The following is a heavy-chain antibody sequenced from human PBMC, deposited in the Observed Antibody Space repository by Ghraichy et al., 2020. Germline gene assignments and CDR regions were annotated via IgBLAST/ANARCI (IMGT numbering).Heavy chain of an antibody. J-gene: IGHJ3*02. V-gene: IGHV1-2*02. CDR2: INPNSGGS. Sequence: ASVKVSCKASGYTFTGYYMHWVRQAPGQGLEWMGWINPNSGGSNYAQKFQGRVTMTRDTSISTAYMELSRLRSDDTAVYYCAPILAVAGDAFDIWGQGTMVTVSS. CDR1: GYTFTGYY. D-gene: IGHD6-19*01. CDR3: APILAVAGDAFDI.